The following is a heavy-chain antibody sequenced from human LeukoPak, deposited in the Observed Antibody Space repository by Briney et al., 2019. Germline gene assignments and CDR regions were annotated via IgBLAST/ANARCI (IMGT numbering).Heavy chain of an antibody. D-gene: IGHD1-26*01. Sequence: GESLKISCQVSGYSFTSYCIGWVRQMPGKGLEWMGIIYPGESGPTYSPSFQGQVTISVDKSINTAYLQWSSLQASDTAMYYCGMSGDRVPLQDDVFDVWGQGTMVTVST. J-gene: IGHJ3*01. CDR2: IYPGESGP. V-gene: IGHV5-51*01. CDR1: GYSFTSYC. CDR3: GMSGDRVPLQDDVFDV.